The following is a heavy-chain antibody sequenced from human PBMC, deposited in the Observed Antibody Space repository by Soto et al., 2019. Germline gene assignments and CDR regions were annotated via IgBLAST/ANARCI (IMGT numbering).Heavy chain of an antibody. CDR2: MSGAGRSS. V-gene: IGHV3-23*01. Sequence: PGGSLGLSCAASGVTFSFYVMSWVRQAPGKGLEWVSSMSGAGRSSYDADSVKGRFTISRDNSKNTLYLQMNNLRAEDTALYYCAKGPIFGVENIYDYWGQGTLVTVSS. CDR1: GVTFSFYV. J-gene: IGHJ4*02. CDR3: AKGPIFGVENIYDY. D-gene: IGHD3-3*01.